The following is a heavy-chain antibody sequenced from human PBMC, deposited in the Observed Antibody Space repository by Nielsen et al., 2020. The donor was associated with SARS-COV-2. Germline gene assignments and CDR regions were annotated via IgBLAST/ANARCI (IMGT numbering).Heavy chain of an antibody. CDR2: ISGSAGDT. CDR3: AGDGGGGYDIREGFDY. J-gene: IGHJ4*02. D-gene: IGHD3-9*01. CDR1: GFTFSSYA. Sequence: GGSLRLSCAASGFTFSSYAMSWVRQAPGKGLEWVSIISGSAGDTYYADSVKGRFTISRDNSKNTLYLQMNSLRAEDTAIYYCAGDGGGGYDIREGFDYWGQGTLVTVSS. V-gene: IGHV3-23*01.